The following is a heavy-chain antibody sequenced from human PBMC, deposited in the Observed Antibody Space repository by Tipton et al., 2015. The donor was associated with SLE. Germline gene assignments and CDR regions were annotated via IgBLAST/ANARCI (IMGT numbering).Heavy chain of an antibody. CDR2: IYYSGST. Sequence: TLSLTCTVSGGSISSSSFYWGWIRQPPGKGLEWIGSIYYSGSTYYSPSLKSRVTISVDTSKNLLSLEVTSVTAADTAVYYCARDSCGGDCYGYYYMDVWGKGTTVTVSS. J-gene: IGHJ6*03. CDR1: GGSISSSSFY. D-gene: IGHD2-21*01. V-gene: IGHV4-39*07. CDR3: ARDSCGGDCYGYYYMDV.